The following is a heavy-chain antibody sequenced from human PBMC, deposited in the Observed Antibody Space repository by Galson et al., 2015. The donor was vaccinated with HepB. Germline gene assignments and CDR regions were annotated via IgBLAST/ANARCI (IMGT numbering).Heavy chain of an antibody. J-gene: IGHJ6*03. CDR2: ISSNGGST. Sequence: SLRLSCAASGFTFSSYAMHWVRQAPGKGLEYVSAISSNGGSTYYADSVKGRFTISRDNSKNTLYLQMSSLRAEDTAVYYCVKSSVVTRWDSDYYYYYMDVWGKGTTVTVSS. D-gene: IGHD4-23*01. V-gene: IGHV3-64D*06. CDR1: GFTFSSYA. CDR3: VKSSVVTRWDSDYYYYYMDV.